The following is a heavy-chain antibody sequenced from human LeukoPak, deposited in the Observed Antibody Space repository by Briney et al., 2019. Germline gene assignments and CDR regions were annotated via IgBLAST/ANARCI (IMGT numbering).Heavy chain of an antibody. CDR1: GLTFSSYA. CDR3: AKCYSTSWYGFDY. CDR2: ISGSGGDT. D-gene: IGHD6-13*01. V-gene: IGHV3-23*01. Sequence: GGSLRLSCAASGLTFSSYAMSWVRQAPGKGLEWVSIISGSGGDTYYADSVKGRFTISRDDSKNTLYLQMNSLRAEDTATYYCAKCYSTSWYGFDYWGQGTPVTVCS. J-gene: IGHJ4*02.